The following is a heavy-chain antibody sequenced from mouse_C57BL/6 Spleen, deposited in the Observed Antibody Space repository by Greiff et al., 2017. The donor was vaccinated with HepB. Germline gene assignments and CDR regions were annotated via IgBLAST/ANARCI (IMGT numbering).Heavy chain of an antibody. J-gene: IGHJ4*01. CDR1: GYAFSSSW. V-gene: IGHV1-82*01. CDR2: IYPGDGDT. D-gene: IGHD2-3*01. Sequence: VQLQQSGPELVKPGASVKISCKASGYAFSSSWMNWVKQRPGKGLEWIGRIYPGDGDTNSNGKFKGKATLTADKSSSTAYMQLSSLTSEDSAVYFCAEGYDYAMDYWGQGTSVTVSS. CDR3: AEGYDYAMDY.